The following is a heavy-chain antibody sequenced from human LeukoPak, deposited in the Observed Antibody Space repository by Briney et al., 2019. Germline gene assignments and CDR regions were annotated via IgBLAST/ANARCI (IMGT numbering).Heavy chain of an antibody. J-gene: IGHJ4*02. D-gene: IGHD3-22*01. V-gene: IGHV1-24*01. CDR1: GYTLTELS. CDR3: AIAPSDYYDSSGYWGFDY. Sequence: ASVKVSCKVSGYTLTELSMHWVRQAPGKGLEWMGGFDPEDGETTYAQKFQGRVTMTEDTSTDTAYMELSSLRSEDTAVYYCAIAPSDYYDSSGYWGFDYWGQGTLVTVSS. CDR2: FDPEDGET.